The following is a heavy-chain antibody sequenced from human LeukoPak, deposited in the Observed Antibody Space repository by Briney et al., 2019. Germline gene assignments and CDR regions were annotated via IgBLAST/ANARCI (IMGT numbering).Heavy chain of an antibody. CDR1: GFTFSDYY. Sequence: PGGSLRLSCAASGFTFSDYYMDWVRQPPGKGLEWVGRIRHKDRSYTTEYATSVRGRFTISRDDSQNSVYLQMNSLKSEDTAVYHCVRGRAYDWRSLDSWGQGTLVTVSS. J-gene: IGHJ4*02. CDR2: IRHKDRSYTT. CDR3: VRGRAYDWRSLDS. D-gene: IGHD5-12*01. V-gene: IGHV3-72*01.